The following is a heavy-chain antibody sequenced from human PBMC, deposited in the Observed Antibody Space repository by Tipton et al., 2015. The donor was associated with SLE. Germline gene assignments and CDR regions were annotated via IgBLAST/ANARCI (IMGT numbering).Heavy chain of an antibody. Sequence: QVQLVQSGAEVKKSGASVKVSCKASGYNFTNDDINWVRQAPGQGLEWMGRISPYNDDTHYAQKLQGRVTMSTDTSTSTAYMELRSLRSDDAAVYYCARGWEMQNWGQGTLVTVSS. V-gene: IGHV1-18*01. CDR3: ARGWEMQN. D-gene: IGHD1-26*01. CDR1: GYNFTNDD. J-gene: IGHJ4*02. CDR2: ISPYNDDT.